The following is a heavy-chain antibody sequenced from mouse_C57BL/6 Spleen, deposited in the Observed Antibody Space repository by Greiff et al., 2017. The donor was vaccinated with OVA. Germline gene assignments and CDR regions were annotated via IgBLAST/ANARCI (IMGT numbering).Heavy chain of an antibody. CDR1: DSEVFPIAY. J-gene: IGHJ1*03. CDR3: ARRYYGSSYWYFDV. D-gene: IGHD1-1*01. CDR2: ILPSIGRT. Sequence: QVQLQQSGSELRRPGSSVKLSCKDFDSEVFPIAYMSWVRQKPGHGFEWIGGILPSIGRTIYGEKFEDKATLDADTLSNTAYLEINSLTSEDSAIYDGARRYYGSSYWYFDVWGTGTTVTVSS. V-gene: IGHV15-2*01.